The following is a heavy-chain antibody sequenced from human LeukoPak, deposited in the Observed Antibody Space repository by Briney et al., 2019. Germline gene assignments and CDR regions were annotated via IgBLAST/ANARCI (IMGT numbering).Heavy chain of an antibody. CDR1: GFTFSSSA. CDR3: AKDYQGRWLVYFDY. Sequence: PGGSLRLSCAASGFTFSSSAMSWVRQAPGKGLEWVSAISGSGGSTYYADSVKGQFTISRDNSKNTLYLQMNSLRAEDTAVYYCAKDYQGRWLVYFDYWGQGTLVTVSS. CDR2: ISGSGGST. J-gene: IGHJ4*02. V-gene: IGHV3-23*01. D-gene: IGHD6-19*01.